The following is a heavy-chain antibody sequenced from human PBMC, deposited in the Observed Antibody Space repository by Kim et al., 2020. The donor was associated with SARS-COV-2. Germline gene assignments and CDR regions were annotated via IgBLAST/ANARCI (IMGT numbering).Heavy chain of an antibody. Sequence: ASVKVSCKASGYTFTGYYMHWVRQAPGQGLEWMGWINPNSGGTNYAQKFQGWVTMTRDTSISTAYMELSRLRSDDTAVYYCARDSPTYYYDSSGYYYGRRDAFDIWGQGTMVTVSS. CDR3: ARDSPTYYYDSSGYYYGRRDAFDI. CDR1: GYTFTGYY. D-gene: IGHD3-22*01. CDR2: INPNSGGT. V-gene: IGHV1-2*04. J-gene: IGHJ3*02.